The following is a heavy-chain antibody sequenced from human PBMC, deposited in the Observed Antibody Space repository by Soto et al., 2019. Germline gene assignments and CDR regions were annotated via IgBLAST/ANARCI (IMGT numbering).Heavy chain of an antibody. CDR1: GFTFSSYA. CDR3: AKDSVMITFGGVISPTDFDY. Sequence: PGGSLRLSCAASGFTFSSYAMGWVRQAPGKGLEWVSAISGSGGSTYYADSVKGRFTISRDNSKNTLYLQMNSLRAEDTAVYYCAKDSVMITFGGVISPTDFDYWGQGTLVTVSS. CDR2: ISGSGGST. J-gene: IGHJ4*02. V-gene: IGHV3-23*01. D-gene: IGHD3-16*02.